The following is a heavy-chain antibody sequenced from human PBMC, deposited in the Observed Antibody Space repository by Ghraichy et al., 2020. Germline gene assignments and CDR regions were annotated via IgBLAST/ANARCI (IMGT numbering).Heavy chain of an antibody. CDR1: GFTFSGSA. Sequence: GGSLRLSCAASGFTFSGSAIHWVRQASGKGLEWLGRIRSQINNYATEYAASVKGRFTISRDDSKNTVYLQMNGLKTEDTAVYYCARHAAQDDHLTGYYVFDNWGQGALVTVSS. CDR2: IRSQINNYAT. J-gene: IGHJ4*02. V-gene: IGHV3-73*01. D-gene: IGHD3-9*01. CDR3: ARHAAQDDHLTGYYVFDN.